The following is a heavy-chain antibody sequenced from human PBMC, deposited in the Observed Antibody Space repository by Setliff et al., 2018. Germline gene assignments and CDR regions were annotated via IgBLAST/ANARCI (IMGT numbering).Heavy chain of an antibody. CDR3: AKDRQQLYFDY. V-gene: IGHV3-30*18. Sequence: GGSLRLSCAASGFTFSSYGMHWVRQAPGKGLEWVAVISYDGSNKYYADSVKGRFTISRDNSKNTPYLQMNSLRAEDTAVYYCAKDRQQLYFDYWGQGTLVTVS. J-gene: IGHJ4*02. D-gene: IGHD6-13*01. CDR2: ISYDGSNK. CDR1: GFTFSSYG.